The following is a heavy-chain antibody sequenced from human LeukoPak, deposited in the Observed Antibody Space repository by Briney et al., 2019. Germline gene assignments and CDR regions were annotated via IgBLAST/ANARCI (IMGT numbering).Heavy chain of an antibody. V-gene: IGHV3-7*01. J-gene: IGHJ4*02. D-gene: IGHD6-25*01. CDR3: ARSARQYYFDY. CDR2: IKQDGSEK. CDR1: GFTFSSYW. Sequence: GGSPRLSCAASGFTFSSYWMSWVRQAPGKGLEWVANIKQDGSEKYYVDSVKGRFTISRDNAKNSLYLQMNSLRAEDTAVYYCARSARQYYFDYWGQGTLVTVSS.